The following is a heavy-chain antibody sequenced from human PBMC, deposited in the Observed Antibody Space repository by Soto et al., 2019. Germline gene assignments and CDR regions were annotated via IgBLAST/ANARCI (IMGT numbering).Heavy chain of an antibody. V-gene: IGHV6-1*01. J-gene: IGHJ6*02. CDR1: GDSVSSNTAA. CDR3: TRQKSDSYNYYGLDV. Sequence: SQTLSLTCAISGDSVSSNTAAWNLIRQSPSRGLEWLGRTYYRAKWYNDYAVSVKSRITINPDTSKNQFSLQMDSVTPDDTAVYYCTRQKSDSYNYYGLDVWGQGTTVTVSS. CDR2: TYYRAKWYN.